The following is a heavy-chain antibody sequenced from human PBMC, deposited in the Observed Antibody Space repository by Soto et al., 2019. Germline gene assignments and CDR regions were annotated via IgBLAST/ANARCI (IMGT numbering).Heavy chain of an antibody. Sequence: GGSLRLSCAASGFTFSSYGMHWVRQAPGKGLEWVAVIWYDGSNKYYADSVKGRFTISRDNSKNTLYLQMNSLRAEDTAVYYCARDLRPDYGMDVWGQGTTVTVSS. V-gene: IGHV3-33*01. CDR2: IWYDGSNK. CDR3: ARDLRPDYGMDV. CDR1: GFTFSSYG. J-gene: IGHJ6*02. D-gene: IGHD4-17*01.